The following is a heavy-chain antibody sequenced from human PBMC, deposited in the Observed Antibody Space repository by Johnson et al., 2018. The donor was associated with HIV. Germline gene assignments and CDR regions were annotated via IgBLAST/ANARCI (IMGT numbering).Heavy chain of an antibody. CDR1: GFTVSSNY. Sequence: VQLVESGGGVVQPGRSLRLSCAASGFTVSSNYMSWVRQAPGKGLEWVSVIYSGGSTYYADSVKGRFTISRDNSKNTLYRQMNSLRAEDTAVYYCARASSIAARGADAFDIWGQGTMVTVSS. CDR2: IYSGGST. V-gene: IGHV3-66*02. D-gene: IGHD6-6*01. CDR3: ARASSIAARGADAFDI. J-gene: IGHJ3*02.